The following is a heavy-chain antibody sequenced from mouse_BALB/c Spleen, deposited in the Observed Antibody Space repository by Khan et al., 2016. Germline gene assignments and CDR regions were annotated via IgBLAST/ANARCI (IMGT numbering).Heavy chain of an antibody. V-gene: IGHV9-3-1*01. Sequence: QIQLVQSGPELKKPGKTVKISCKASGYTFTNYGMNWVKQAPGKGLKWMGWINTYSGESTYADDFKGRFAFSLETSAHTAYLQLKHLKNEDTATYFCARYRYYYGSSRYFDVWGAGTTVTVSS. CDR3: ARYRYYYGSSRYFDV. J-gene: IGHJ1*01. D-gene: IGHD1-1*01. CDR2: INTYSGES. CDR1: GYTFTNYG.